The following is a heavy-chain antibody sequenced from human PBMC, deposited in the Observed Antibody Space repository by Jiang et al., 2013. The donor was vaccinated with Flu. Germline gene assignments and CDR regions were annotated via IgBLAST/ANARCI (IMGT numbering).Heavy chain of an antibody. J-gene: IGHJ4*02. V-gene: IGHV4-34*01. CDR2: SIISGST. CDR3: ARAAMVRGVIRYYFDY. Sequence: LLKPSETLSLTCAVYGGSFSGYYWSWIRQPQGRGWSGLGKSIISGSTNYNPSLKSRVTISVDTSKNQFSLKLSSVTAADTAVYYCARAAMVRGVIRYYFDYWGQGTLVTVSS. CDR1: GGSFSGYY. D-gene: IGHD3-10*01.